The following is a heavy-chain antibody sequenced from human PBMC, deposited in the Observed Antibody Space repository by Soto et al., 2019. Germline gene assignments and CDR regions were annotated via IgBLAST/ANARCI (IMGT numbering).Heavy chain of an antibody. V-gene: IGHV4-59*01. Sequence: SETLSLTCTVSGGSISSYYWSWIRQPPGKGLEWIGYIYYSGSTNYNPSLKSRVTISVDTSKNQFSLKLSSVTAADTAVYYCARDKWALSDYYGMDVWGQGTTVTVS. CDR1: GGSISSYY. CDR3: ARDKWALSDYYGMDV. D-gene: IGHD1-26*01. J-gene: IGHJ6*02. CDR2: IYYSGST.